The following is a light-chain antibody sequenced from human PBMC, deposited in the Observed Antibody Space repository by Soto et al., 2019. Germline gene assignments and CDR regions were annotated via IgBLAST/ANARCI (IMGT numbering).Light chain of an antibody. V-gene: IGKV3D-20*02. CDR2: GAS. CDR1: QSVNTY. CDR3: QQRSNWPLLT. Sequence: EIVMTQSPATLSVSPGERATLSCRASQSVNTYLAWYQQKPGQAPRLLIYGASSRATGIPDRFSGSGSGTDFTLTISRLEPEDFAVYYCQQRSNWPLLTFGGGTKVDIK. J-gene: IGKJ4*01.